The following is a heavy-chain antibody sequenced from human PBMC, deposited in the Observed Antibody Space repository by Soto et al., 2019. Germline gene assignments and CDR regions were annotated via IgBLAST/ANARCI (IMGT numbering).Heavy chain of an antibody. CDR3: AKDWCSRVVCHLDY. J-gene: IGHJ4*02. CDR2: ISASGGST. V-gene: IGHV3-23*01. Sequence: PGGSLRLSCAASGFTFTTYAMNWVRQAPGKGLEWVSVISASGGSTDYADSVKGRFTVSRDNSKNTMYLQMNSLRAEDTAVYYCAKDWCSRVVCHLDYWGQGTLVTVSS. CDR1: GFTFTTYA. D-gene: IGHD2-8*02.